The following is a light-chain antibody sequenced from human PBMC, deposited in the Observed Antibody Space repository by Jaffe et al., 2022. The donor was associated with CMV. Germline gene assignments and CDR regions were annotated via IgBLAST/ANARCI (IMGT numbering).Light chain of an antibody. CDR2: GKN. V-gene: IGLV3-19*01. Sequence: SSELTQDPAVSVALGQTVRITCQGDCLRDYYASWYQQKSGQAPILVIYGKNHRPSGIADRFSGSTSGNTASLTITGAQADDEADYYCNCRDNNGDRLVIFGGGTKLTVL. J-gene: IGLJ2*01. CDR1: CLRDYY. CDR3: NCRDNNGDRLVI.